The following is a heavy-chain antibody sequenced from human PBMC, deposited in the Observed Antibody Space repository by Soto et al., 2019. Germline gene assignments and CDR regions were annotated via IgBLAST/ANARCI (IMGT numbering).Heavy chain of an antibody. D-gene: IGHD5-12*01. CDR1: GFTFSSYS. V-gene: IGHV3-48*01. J-gene: IGHJ4*02. CDR3: ARVGPRGGYGSH. CDR2: ISSRSSTI. Sequence: EVQLVESGGGLVQPGRSLRLSCAASGFTFSSYSMNWVRQARGEGLEWVSDISSRSSTIYYAASVKGRFAISRDNAKNSRYLEMTSPSAGDTAVYYCARVGPRGGYGSHWGEGTLVTVSS.